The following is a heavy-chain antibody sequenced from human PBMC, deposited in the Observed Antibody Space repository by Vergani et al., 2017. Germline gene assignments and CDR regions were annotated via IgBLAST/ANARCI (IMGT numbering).Heavy chain of an antibody. CDR2: ISYDGDKK. Sequence: QVQVVESGGGVVHPGGSMRLSCSAAGFPLSDYGVHWVRQAPGKGLEWVSVISYDGDKKNYADSVTGRFTRSRDNSKNTLYLEMNALRAEDTAVYYCARDFLTRVTTLDYYYMGVWGRGTTVA. V-gene: IGHV3-30*03. J-gene: IGHJ6*03. CDR3: ARDFLTRVTTLDYYYMGV. D-gene: IGHD1-1*01. CDR1: GFPLSDYG.